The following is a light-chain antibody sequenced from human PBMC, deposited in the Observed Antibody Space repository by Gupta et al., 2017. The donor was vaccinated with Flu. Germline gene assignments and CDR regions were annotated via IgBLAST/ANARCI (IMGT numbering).Light chain of an antibody. CDR1: QSLLHSNGYNY. CDR2: LGS. V-gene: IGKV2-28*01. CDR3: RQSLQNPKT. J-gene: IGKJ1*01. Sequence: DIVMTQSPLSLPVTPGEPASISCRSSQSLLHSNGYNYLDWYLQKPGQSPQLLIYLGSNPSYGVRDRPTGSGSGTAFTLKIIRVEAQHVGVYYSRQSLQNPKTFGQGTKVEIK.